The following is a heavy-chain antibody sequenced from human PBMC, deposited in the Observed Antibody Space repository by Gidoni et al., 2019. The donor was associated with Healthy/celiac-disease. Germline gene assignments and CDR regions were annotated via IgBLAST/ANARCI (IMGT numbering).Heavy chain of an antibody. CDR1: GGSISSYY. V-gene: IGHV4-59*01. CDR3: ARDQWGSRYYYYGMDV. D-gene: IGHD1-26*01. J-gene: IGHJ6*02. Sequence: QVQLQESGPGLVKPSETLSLTCTVSGGSISSYYWSWTRQPPGKGLEWIGYIYYSGSTNYNPSLKSRVTISVDTSKNQFSLKLSSVTAADTAVYYCARDQWGSRYYYYGMDVWGQGTTVTVSS. CDR2: IYYSGST.